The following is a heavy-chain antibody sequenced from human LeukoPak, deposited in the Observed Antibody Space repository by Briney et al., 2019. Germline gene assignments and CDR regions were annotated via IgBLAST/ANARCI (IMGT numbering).Heavy chain of an antibody. V-gene: IGHV1-69*05. D-gene: IGHD3-3*01. CDR1: GGTFSSYA. CDR2: IIPIFGTA. CDR3: ATYIGGGYYTQTSNWFDP. J-gene: IGHJ5*02. Sequence: GASVKVSCKASGGTFSSYAISWVRQAPGQGLEWMGGIIPIFGTANYAQKFQGRVTITTDESTSTAYMELSSLRSEDTAVYYCATYIGGGYYTQTSNWFDPWGQGTLVTVSS.